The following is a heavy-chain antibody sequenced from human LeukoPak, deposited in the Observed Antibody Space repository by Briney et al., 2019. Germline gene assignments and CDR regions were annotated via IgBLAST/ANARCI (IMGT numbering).Heavy chain of an antibody. CDR3: ARSMKGFRVEMATIQVLAPANDP. CDR2: IYSGGST. CDR1: GFTVSSNY. Sequence: GGSLRLSCAASGFTVSSNYMSWVRQAPGKGLEWVSVIYSGGSTYYADSVKGRFTISRDNSKNTMYLQMNNLRAEDTAVYYCARSMKGFRVEMATIQVLAPANDPWGQGTLVTVSS. V-gene: IGHV3-53*01. D-gene: IGHD5-24*01. J-gene: IGHJ5*02.